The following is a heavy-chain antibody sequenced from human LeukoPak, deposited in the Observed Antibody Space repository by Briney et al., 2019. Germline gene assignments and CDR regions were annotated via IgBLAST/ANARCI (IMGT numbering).Heavy chain of an antibody. Sequence: ASVKVSCKASGYTFTGYYMHWVRQAPGQGLEWMGWINTNSGGTNYAQKFQGRVTMTRDTSISTAYMELSRLRSDDTAVYYCARAPPGYYGSGSYMPQWGQGTLVTVSS. J-gene: IGHJ4*02. D-gene: IGHD3-10*01. V-gene: IGHV1-2*02. CDR3: ARAPPGYYGSGSYMPQ. CDR2: INTNSGGT. CDR1: GYTFTGYY.